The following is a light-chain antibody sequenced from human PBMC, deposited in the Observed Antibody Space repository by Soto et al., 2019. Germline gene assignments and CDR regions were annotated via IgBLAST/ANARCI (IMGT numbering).Light chain of an antibody. CDR3: AAWDDSLNAYV. CDR1: SSNIGSNT. CDR2: SNN. Sequence: QSVLTQPPSASGTPGQMVTISCSGSSSNIGSNTVNWYQQLPGTAPNLLIYSNNQRPSGVPDRFSGSKSGTSTSLAISGLQSEDEADYYCAAWDDSLNAYVFGTGTKVTVL. V-gene: IGLV1-44*01. J-gene: IGLJ1*01.